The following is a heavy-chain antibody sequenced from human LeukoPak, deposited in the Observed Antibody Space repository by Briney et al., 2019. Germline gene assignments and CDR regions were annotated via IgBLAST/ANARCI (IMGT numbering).Heavy chain of an antibody. Sequence: SETLSLTCAVYGGSFSGYYWSWIRQPSGKGLEWIGEINHSGSTNYNPSLKSRVTISVDTSKNQFSLKLSSVTAADTAVYYCAKSYGSNSGGIDFWGQGTLVTVSS. D-gene: IGHD4-23*01. CDR2: INHSGST. V-gene: IGHV4-34*01. CDR1: GGSFSGYY. CDR3: AKSYGSNSGGIDF. J-gene: IGHJ4*02.